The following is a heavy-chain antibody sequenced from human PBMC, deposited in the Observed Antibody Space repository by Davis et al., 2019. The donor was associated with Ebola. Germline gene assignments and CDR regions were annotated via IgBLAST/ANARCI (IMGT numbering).Heavy chain of an antibody. V-gene: IGHV3-48*03. CDR1: GFSFKNYE. D-gene: IGHD1-26*01. J-gene: IGHJ4*02. Sequence: PGGSLRLSCAASGFSFKNYEMNWVRQAPGKGLEWLSYIYNGGSTTYYADSVKGRFTVSRDNTKNSLYLQMTNLSADDSAIYYCARVGGTSGSFLDCWGRGTLVTVPA. CDR3: ARVGGTSGSFLDC. CDR2: IYNGGSTT.